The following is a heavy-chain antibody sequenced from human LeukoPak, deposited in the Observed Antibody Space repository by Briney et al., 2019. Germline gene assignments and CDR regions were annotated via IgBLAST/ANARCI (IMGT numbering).Heavy chain of an antibody. J-gene: IGHJ4*02. Sequence: GESLKISCKGSGYTFTNYWIGWVRQMPGKGLEWMGIVQFGDSDTRYIPSFRGQVTISADKSISTTYLQWSSMKASDTAMYYCARLSTFSSSWVDYWGQGTLVTVS. D-gene: IGHD2-2*01. V-gene: IGHV5-51*01. CDR1: GYTFTNYW. CDR3: ARLSTFSSSWVDY. CDR2: VQFGDSDT.